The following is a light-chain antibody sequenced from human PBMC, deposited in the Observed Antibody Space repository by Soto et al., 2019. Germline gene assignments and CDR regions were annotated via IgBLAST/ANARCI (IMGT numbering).Light chain of an antibody. V-gene: IGKV1-39*01. Sequence: DIQMTQSPSSLSASVGDRVTITCRASQSISSYLNWYQQKPGKAPKLLIYAASSLQSGVPSWFSGSGSGTDFTLTISSLQPEDFATYYCQQSYSTWTFGQGTKVEIK. CDR2: AAS. CDR1: QSISSY. J-gene: IGKJ1*01. CDR3: QQSYSTWT.